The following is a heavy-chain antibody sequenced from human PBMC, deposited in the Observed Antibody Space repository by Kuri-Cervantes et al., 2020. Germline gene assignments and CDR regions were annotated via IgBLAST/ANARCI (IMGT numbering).Heavy chain of an antibody. CDR2: IYHSGST. CDR1: GGSIRSGGYS. D-gene: IGHD6-13*01. J-gene: IGHJ4*02. V-gene: IGHV4-30-2*01. CDR3: ARARIAAAGTWDY. Sequence: QTLSLTCAVSGGSIRSGGYSWSWIRQPPGKGLEWIGYIYHSGSTYYNPSLKSRVTISVDRSKNQFSLKLSSVTAADTAVYYCARARIAAAGTWDYWGQGTLVTVSS.